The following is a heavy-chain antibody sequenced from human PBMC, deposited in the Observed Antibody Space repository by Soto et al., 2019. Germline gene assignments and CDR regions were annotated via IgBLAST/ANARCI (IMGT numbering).Heavy chain of an antibody. CDR2: FDPEDGET. J-gene: IGHJ4*02. D-gene: IGHD6-19*01. Sequence: AAGKGTCKVSGNTLSELYMHWVRQAPGKGLEWMGGFDPEDGETIYAQKFQGRVTMTEDTSTDTAYMELSSLRSEDTAVYYCAAVFGESNGWYTSYYFDYCGQRTLFTVSS. V-gene: IGHV1-24*01. CDR3: AAVFGESNGWYTSYYFDY. CDR1: GNTLSELY.